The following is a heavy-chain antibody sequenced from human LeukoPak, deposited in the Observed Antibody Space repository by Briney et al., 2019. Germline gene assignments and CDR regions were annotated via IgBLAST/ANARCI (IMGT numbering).Heavy chain of an antibody. J-gene: IGHJ4*02. CDR2: IVGSRSNI. Sequence: PGGSLRLSCTASGFSFSTYSMNWVRQAPGKGLEWVSYIVGSRSNIYYADSVKGRFTISRDNAKNSLYLQIDSLRAEDTAAYYCATDSPETAAFAYWGQRTLLTVSS. CDR3: ATDSPETAAFAY. V-gene: IGHV3-48*04. CDR1: GFSFSTYS. D-gene: IGHD1-1*01.